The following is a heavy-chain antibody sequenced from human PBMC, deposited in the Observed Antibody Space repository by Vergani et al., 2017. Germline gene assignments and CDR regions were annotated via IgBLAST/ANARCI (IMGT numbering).Heavy chain of an antibody. CDR2: TWYDGNNK. CDR3: ARDLRLLYNRFDP. V-gene: IGHV3-33*01. CDR1: GVTFNQYC. J-gene: IGHJ5*02. D-gene: IGHD1-14*01. Sequence: QVQLVESGGGVVQPGRSLRLSCAASGVTFNQYCMHWVRQAPGKGLEWVAVTWYDGNNKQYADSVKGRFTISRDNSKSTMYLQMNSLRDEDTGAYYCARDLRLLYNRFDPWGQGTLVTVSS.